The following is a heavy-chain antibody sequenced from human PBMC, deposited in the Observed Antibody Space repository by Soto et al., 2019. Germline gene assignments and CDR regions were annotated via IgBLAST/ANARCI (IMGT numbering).Heavy chain of an antibody. CDR1: GGSISSGDYY. J-gene: IGHJ4*02. V-gene: IGHV4-30-4*01. Sequence: QVQLQESGPGLVKPSQTLSLTCTVSGGSISSGDYYWIRIRQPPGKGLEWIGYIYYSGSTYYNPSLKSRVTISVDTSKNQFSLKLNSVTAADTAVYYCARRDTIFGVTAFDYWGQGTLVTVSS. D-gene: IGHD3-3*01. CDR3: ARRDTIFGVTAFDY. CDR2: IYYSGST.